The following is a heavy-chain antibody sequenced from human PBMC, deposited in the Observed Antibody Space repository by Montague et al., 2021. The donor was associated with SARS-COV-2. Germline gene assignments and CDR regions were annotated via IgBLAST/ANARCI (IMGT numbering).Heavy chain of an antibody. J-gene: IGHJ4*02. Sequence: SLRLSCAVSGFTFSSYPMHWVRQAPGKGLEWLAVISYDATTYYHADSVRGRFSISRDDSQSTLYLQMHSLRAEDTAIYYCARDSVRGSPDYLDYWGQGTLVTVSS. D-gene: IGHD1-26*01. CDR2: ISYDATTY. V-gene: IGHV3-30*04. CDR1: GFTFSSYP. CDR3: ARDSVRGSPDYLDY.